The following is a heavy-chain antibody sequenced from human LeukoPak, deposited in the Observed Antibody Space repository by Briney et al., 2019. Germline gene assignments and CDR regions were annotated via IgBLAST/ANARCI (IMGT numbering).Heavy chain of an antibody. Sequence: GASVKVSCKASGYTFTSNYMHWVRQAPGQGLEWMGIINPSGGTTIYAQKFQGRVTMTRDTSTSTVYMELSSLRSEDTAVYYCARVRDGYNDAYDIWGQGTMVTVPS. CDR2: INPSGGTT. D-gene: IGHD5-24*01. V-gene: IGHV1-46*01. J-gene: IGHJ3*02. CDR3: ARVRDGYNDAYDI. CDR1: GYTFTSNY.